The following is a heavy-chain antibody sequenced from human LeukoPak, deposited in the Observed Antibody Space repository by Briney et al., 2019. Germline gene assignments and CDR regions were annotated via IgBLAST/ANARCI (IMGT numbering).Heavy chain of an antibody. Sequence: GESLRLSCAAAGFTFSVTWMSWVRQAPGGGLEWVGRFKSKAAGGTTDYAAPVAGRFTISRDDSKNMLYLQMNSLKTEDTAVYYCTRGAPQADVFDIWGHGTMVTVSS. V-gene: IGHV3-15*01. CDR3: TRGAPQADVFDI. J-gene: IGHJ3*02. CDR1: GFTFSVTW. CDR2: FKSKAAGGTT. D-gene: IGHD1-26*01.